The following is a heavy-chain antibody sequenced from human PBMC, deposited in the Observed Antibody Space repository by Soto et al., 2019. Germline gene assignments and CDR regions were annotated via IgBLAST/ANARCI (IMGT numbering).Heavy chain of an antibody. CDR2: IWFDGSNP. CDR1: GFTFRNYG. Sequence: GGSLRLSCVASGFTFRNYGMHWVRQAPDKGLEWVAVIWFDGSNPDYADSVKGRFTISRDNSKNTLYLQMNSLRAEDTAVYYCAKAEKTPTVSLLDYWGQGTLVTVSS. D-gene: IGHD4-17*01. J-gene: IGHJ4*02. V-gene: IGHV3-33*06. CDR3: AKAEKTPTVSLLDY.